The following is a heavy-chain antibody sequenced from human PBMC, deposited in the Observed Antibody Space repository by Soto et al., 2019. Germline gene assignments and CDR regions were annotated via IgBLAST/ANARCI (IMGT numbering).Heavy chain of an antibody. Sequence: QVQLVQSGAEEKKPGASVKVSCKASGYTFTSYAMNWVRQAPGQRLEWMGWINAGNGNTKYSQKFQRRVNITRDTSASTAYMELSSLRSEDTAVYYCARGGPPIDYWGQGTLVTVSS. CDR2: INAGNGNT. CDR3: ARGGPPIDY. J-gene: IGHJ4*02. V-gene: IGHV1-3*05. CDR1: GYTFTSYA. D-gene: IGHD3-10*01.